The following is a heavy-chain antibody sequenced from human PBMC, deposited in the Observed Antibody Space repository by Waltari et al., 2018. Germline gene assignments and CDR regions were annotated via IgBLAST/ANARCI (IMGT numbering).Heavy chain of an antibody. Sequence: LQLQESGSGLVKPSQTLSLTCAVSGGSISSGGYSWSWIRQPPGKGLEWIGYIYQSGSTYYNPSLQSRVTISVDRSKNQFSLRLSSVTAADTAVYYCAREDSSGYFEYWGQGTPVTVSS. CDR2: IYQSGST. CDR3: AREDSSGYFEY. J-gene: IGHJ4*02. D-gene: IGHD3-22*01. CDR1: GGSISSGGYS. V-gene: IGHV4-30-2*01.